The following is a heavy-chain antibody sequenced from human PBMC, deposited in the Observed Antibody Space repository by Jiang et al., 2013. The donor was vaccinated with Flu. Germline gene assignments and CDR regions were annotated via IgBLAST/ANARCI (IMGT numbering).Heavy chain of an antibody. V-gene: IGHV3-48*01. D-gene: IGHD1-1*01. Sequence: VQLLESGGGLVQPGGSLRLSCAASGFTFSSYSMNWVRQAPEKGLEWISYIGGSSSIIYYADSVKGRFTISRDNAKNSLYLQMNSLRAEDTAVYYCARPWGTGTTGHYFHHWGQGTRGHRLL. CDR3: ARPWGTGTTGHYFHH. J-gene: IGHJ1*01. CDR2: IGGSSSII. CDR1: GFTFSSYS.